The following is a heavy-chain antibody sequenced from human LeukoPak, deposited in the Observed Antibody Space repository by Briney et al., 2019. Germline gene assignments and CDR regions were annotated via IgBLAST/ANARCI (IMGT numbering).Heavy chain of an antibody. CDR2: IYHSGST. CDR3: ARRKDYGNWFDP. Sequence: SETLSLTCTVSGYSISSGYYWGWIRQPPGKGLEWIGSIYHSGSTYYNPSLKSRVTISVDRSKNQFSLKLSSVTAADTAVYYCARRKDYGNWFDPWGQGTLVTVSS. J-gene: IGHJ5*02. V-gene: IGHV4-38-2*02. CDR1: GYSISSGYY. D-gene: IGHD4-17*01.